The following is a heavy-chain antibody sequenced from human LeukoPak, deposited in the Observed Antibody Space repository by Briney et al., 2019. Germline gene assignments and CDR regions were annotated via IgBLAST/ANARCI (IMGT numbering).Heavy chain of an antibody. CDR3: ARDYEYFDL. Sequence: SETLSLTCTVSGYSISSGCYWGWIRQPPGKGLEWIGSIYHSGSTYYNPSLKSRVTISVDTSKNQFSLKLSSVTAADTAVYYCARDYEYFDLWGRGTLVTVSS. CDR2: IYHSGST. D-gene: IGHD5-12*01. J-gene: IGHJ2*01. V-gene: IGHV4-38-2*02. CDR1: GYSISSGCY.